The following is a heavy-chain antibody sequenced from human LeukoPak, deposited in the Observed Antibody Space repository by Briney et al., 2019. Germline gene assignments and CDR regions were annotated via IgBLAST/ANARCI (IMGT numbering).Heavy chain of an antibody. J-gene: IGHJ4*02. Sequence: GGSLRLSCEGSAFIFSGHWMNWVRQTPGKGLEWVASIKEDGSERQYVDPVKGRFTISRDNAKNTLYLQMNSLRAEDTAVYYCARGGLMGDFDYWGQGTLVTVSS. CDR2: IKEDGSER. V-gene: IGHV3-7*01. CDR3: ARGGLMGDFDY. D-gene: IGHD3-10*01. CDR1: AFIFSGHW.